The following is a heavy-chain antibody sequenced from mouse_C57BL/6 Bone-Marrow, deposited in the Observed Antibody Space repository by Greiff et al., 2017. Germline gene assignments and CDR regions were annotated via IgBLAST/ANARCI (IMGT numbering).Heavy chain of an antibody. J-gene: IGHJ3*01. D-gene: IGHD2-4*01. CDR1: GYTFTSYW. Sequence: VQLQQPGAELVKPGASVKLSCKASGYTFTSYWMHWVKQRPGQGLEWIGMIHPNSGSNNYNEKFKSKATLTVDKSSSTAYMQLSSLTSADSAVYSCARYTLYYDYDWFAYWGQGTLVTVSA. CDR2: IHPNSGSN. V-gene: IGHV1-64*01. CDR3: ARYTLYYDYDWFAY.